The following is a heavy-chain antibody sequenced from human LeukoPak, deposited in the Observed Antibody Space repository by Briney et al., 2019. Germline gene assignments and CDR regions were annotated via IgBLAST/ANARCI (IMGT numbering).Heavy chain of an antibody. D-gene: IGHD3-22*01. Sequence: KESGPTLVKPTQTLTLTCTFSGFSLSTSGVGVGWIRQPPGKALEWLALIYWDDDKRYSPSLKTRLTISKDTSKNQVVLTMTNMDPVDTAPYYCARLPISIVVGRKGENAFDIWGQGTMVTVSS. CDR3: ARLPISIVVGRKGENAFDI. V-gene: IGHV2-5*02. CDR1: GFSLSTSGVG. CDR2: IYWDDDK. J-gene: IGHJ3*02.